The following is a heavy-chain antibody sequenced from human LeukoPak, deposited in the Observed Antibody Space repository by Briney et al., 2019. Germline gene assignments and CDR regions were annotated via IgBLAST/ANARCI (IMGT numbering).Heavy chain of an antibody. CDR1: GSTFSNYA. V-gene: IGHV3-23*01. Sequence: GGSLRLSCAASGSTFSNYAMSWVRQAPGKGLEWVSAISGSGISTYYADSVKGRFTISRDNSKNTLYLQMNSLRVEDTAVYYCAKVPSVDYYNYYMDVWGKGSTVTVSS. D-gene: IGHD4-23*01. CDR3: AKVPSVDYYNYYMDV. J-gene: IGHJ6*03. CDR2: ISGSGIST.